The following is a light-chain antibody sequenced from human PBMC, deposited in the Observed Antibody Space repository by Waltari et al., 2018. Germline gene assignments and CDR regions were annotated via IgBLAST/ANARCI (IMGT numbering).Light chain of an antibody. V-gene: IGKV4-1*01. CDR1: QTVLYSSNNKNY. Sequence: DIVMTLSPDSLAVSLGERATINCKSSQTVLYSSNNKNYLAWYQQKPGQPPKLLIYWASTRESGVPDRFSGSGSGTDFTLTISSLQAEDVAVYYCQQYSTTPLTFGGGTKVEVK. CDR3: QQYSTTPLT. J-gene: IGKJ4*01. CDR2: WAS.